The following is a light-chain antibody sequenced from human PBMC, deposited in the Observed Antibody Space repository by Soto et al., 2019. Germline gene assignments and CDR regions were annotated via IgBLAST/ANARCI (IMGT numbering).Light chain of an antibody. V-gene: IGKV3-15*01. J-gene: IGKJ1*01. Sequence: EIVMTQSPATLSVYPGERATLSCRASQSVSSNLAWYQQKPGQAPRLLIYGASTRATGIPARFSGSGSGTEFTLTISSLQSEDFAVYYCQQYNNWPQRTFGQGTKVDIK. CDR2: GAS. CDR3: QQYNNWPQRT. CDR1: QSVSSN.